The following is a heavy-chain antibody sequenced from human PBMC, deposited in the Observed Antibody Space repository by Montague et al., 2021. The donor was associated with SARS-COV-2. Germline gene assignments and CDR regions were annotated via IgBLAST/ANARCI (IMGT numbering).Heavy chain of an antibody. Sequence: SETLSLTCTLSGGSISSSSYYWGWIRQPPGKGLEWIGSIYYTGSTYYXRSLKSRVTISVDTSKNQFSLKLSSVTAADTAVYYCARHGYCETYDAFDIWGQGTMVTVSS. V-gene: IGHV4-39*01. D-gene: IGHD2-2*03. CDR2: IYYTGST. CDR1: GGSISSSSYY. J-gene: IGHJ3*02. CDR3: ARHGYCETYDAFDI.